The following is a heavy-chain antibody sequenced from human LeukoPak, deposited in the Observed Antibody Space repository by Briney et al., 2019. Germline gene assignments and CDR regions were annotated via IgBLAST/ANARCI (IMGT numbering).Heavy chain of an antibody. V-gene: IGHV3-30*02. Sequence: PGGSLRLSCAASGFTFSSYGIHWVRQAPGKGLEWVAFILYDGSNKFYPDSVKVRSPISKDNSKTTLYLQMNRLTAEDTAVYYCARPYCSGGSCYSGHFDYWGQGTLVTVSS. J-gene: IGHJ4*02. D-gene: IGHD2-15*01. CDR3: ARPYCSGGSCYSGHFDY. CDR1: GFTFSSYG. CDR2: ILYDGSNK.